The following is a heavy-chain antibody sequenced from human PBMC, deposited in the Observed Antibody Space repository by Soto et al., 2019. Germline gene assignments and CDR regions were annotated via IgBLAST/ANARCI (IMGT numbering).Heavy chain of an antibody. D-gene: IGHD3-22*01. J-gene: IGHJ4*02. CDR3: ARDSPLYYYDSSGEKPFDY. CDR1: GYTFTSYG. V-gene: IGHV1-18*01. Sequence: ASVKVSCKASGYTFTSYGISLVRQAPGQGLEWMGWISAYNGNTNYAQKLQGRVTMTTDTSTSTAYMELRSLRSDDTAVYYCARDSPLYYYDSSGEKPFDYWVQGTLVTVSS. CDR2: ISAYNGNT.